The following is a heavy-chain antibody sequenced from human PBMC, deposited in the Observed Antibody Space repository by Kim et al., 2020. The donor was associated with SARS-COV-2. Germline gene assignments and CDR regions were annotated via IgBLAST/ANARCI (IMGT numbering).Heavy chain of an antibody. CDR2: INHSGST. CDR3: AIWSGYGVFGGVNH. Sequence: SETLSLTCAVYGGSFSGYYWSWIRQPPGKGLEWIGEINHSGSTNYNPSLKSRVTISVDTSKNQFSLKLSSVTAADTAVYYCAIWSGYGVFGGVNHWGQGTLVTVSS. CDR1: GGSFSGYY. D-gene: IGHD3-16*01. J-gene: IGHJ5*02. V-gene: IGHV4-34*01.